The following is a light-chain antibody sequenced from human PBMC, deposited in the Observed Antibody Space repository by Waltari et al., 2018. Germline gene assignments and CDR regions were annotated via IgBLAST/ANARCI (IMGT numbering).Light chain of an antibody. CDR3: QQYYSYLT. CDR2: AAS. Sequence: AIRITQSPSSLSASTGDRVTITCRASQGISSYLAWYQQKPGKAPNLLIYAASTLQSGCPSRFSGSGSGTDFTLTISCLQSEDFATYYCQQYYSYLTFGQGTKLEIK. J-gene: IGKJ2*01. CDR1: QGISSY. V-gene: IGKV1-8*01.